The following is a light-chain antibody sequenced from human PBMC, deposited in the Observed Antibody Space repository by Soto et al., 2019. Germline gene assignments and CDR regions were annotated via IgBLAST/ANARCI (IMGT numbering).Light chain of an antibody. CDR3: QRSYSITWT. CDR2: AAS. V-gene: IGKV1-39*01. J-gene: IGKJ1*01. Sequence: DIQMTQSPSSLSASVGDRVTITCRASQGISTYLNWYQQKPGKAPKLLIYAASSLQSGVPSRFSGSGSETDFTLTISSLQPEDFATYSCQRSYSITWTFGQGTK. CDR1: QGISTY.